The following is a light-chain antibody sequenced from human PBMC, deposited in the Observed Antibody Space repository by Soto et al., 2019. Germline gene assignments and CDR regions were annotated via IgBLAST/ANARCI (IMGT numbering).Light chain of an antibody. CDR3: QQRSNWPPIT. V-gene: IGKV3-11*01. CDR2: DPS. Sequence: ELVLIQSPVTLSLSPGERSTLSCMAIQSVSSYLAWYQETPCQAPRLXIYDPSNRATGIPARFSGDGSGTDFILTIDNLEPDDFAIYYCQQRSNWPPITGGQGTRLEIK. CDR1: QSVSSY. J-gene: IGKJ5*01.